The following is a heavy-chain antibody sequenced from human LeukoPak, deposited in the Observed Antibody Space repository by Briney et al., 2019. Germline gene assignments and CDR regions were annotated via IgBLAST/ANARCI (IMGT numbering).Heavy chain of an antibody. CDR2: INAGNGNT. CDR1: GYTFTSYA. Sequence: ASVKVSCKASGYTFTSYAMHWVRQAPGQRLEWMGWINAGNGNTKYSQELQGRVTIIRDTAASAVYMELSSLRSDGMAVYYCARVVRYSSGPLTDLPPNYFDYWGQGTLVTVSS. CDR3: ARVVRYSSGPLTDLPPNYFDY. D-gene: IGHD6-19*01. V-gene: IGHV1-3*03. J-gene: IGHJ4*02.